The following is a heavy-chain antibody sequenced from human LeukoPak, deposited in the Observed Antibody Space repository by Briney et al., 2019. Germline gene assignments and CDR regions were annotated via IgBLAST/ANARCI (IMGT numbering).Heavy chain of an antibody. Sequence: PGGSLRLSCAASGFTASDTYMSGVRQAPGKGLEWVSLIYSGGSTYYADSVKGRFTISRDNSKNTLYLQMNSLRAEDTAVYYCATYSSLDYWGQGTLVTVSS. CDR2: IYSGGST. V-gene: IGHV3-53*01. CDR3: ATYSSLDY. D-gene: IGHD3-22*01. J-gene: IGHJ4*02. CDR1: GFTASDTY.